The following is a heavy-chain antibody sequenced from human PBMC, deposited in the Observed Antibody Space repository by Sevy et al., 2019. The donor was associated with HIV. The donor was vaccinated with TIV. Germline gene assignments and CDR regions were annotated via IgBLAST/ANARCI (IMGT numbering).Heavy chain of an antibody. D-gene: IGHD3-16*01. Sequence: GGSLRLSCAVSGFSFDSYGMTWVRQAPGEGLECVSDISGSGGSTYYADSVRGRFTISRDNSKNTLYLQMNSLRDEDAAVYYCFGGTNWGQGTLVTVSS. CDR3: FGGTN. CDR1: GFSFDSYG. CDR2: ISGSGGST. V-gene: IGHV3-23*01. J-gene: IGHJ4*02.